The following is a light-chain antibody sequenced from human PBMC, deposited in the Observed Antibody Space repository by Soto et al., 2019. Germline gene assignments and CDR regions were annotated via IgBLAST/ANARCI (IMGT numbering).Light chain of an antibody. CDR3: SSYTSSNTLEV. CDR2: EVS. CDR1: SRDVGGSNY. V-gene: IGLV2-14*01. J-gene: IGLJ1*01. Sequence: QSALIQPASVSGSPGQSITISCTGTSRDVGGSNYVSWYQHHPRRAPKLLIYEVSYRPSGVSSRFSGSKSGNTASLTISGLQAEDEADYYCSSYTSSNTLEVFGVGTKVTVL.